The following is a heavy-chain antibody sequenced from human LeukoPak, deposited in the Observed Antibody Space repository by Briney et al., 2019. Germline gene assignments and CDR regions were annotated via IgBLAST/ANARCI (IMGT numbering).Heavy chain of an antibody. J-gene: IGHJ4*02. CDR1: GGSFSGYY. V-gene: IGHV4-34*01. Sequence: SETLSLTCAVYGGSFSGYYWSWIRQPPGKGLEWIGEINHSGSTNYNPSLKSRVTISVDTSKNQFSLKLSSVTAADTAVYYCASRDGGSSKYGNWGQGTLVTVSS. CDR3: ASRDGGSSKYGN. D-gene: IGHD2-15*01. CDR2: INHSGST.